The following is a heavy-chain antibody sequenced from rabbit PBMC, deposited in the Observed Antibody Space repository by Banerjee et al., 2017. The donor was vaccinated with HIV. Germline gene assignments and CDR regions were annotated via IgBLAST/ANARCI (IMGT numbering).Heavy chain of an antibody. Sequence: CWVRQAPGKGLEWIACIYAGSSGSTYYASWAKGRFTISKTSSATVTLQMTSLTAADTATYFCARSLSRGNLWGPGTLVTVS. CDR3: ARSLSRGNL. CDR2: IYAGSSGST. J-gene: IGHJ6*01. D-gene: IGHD1-1*01. V-gene: IGHV1S45*01.